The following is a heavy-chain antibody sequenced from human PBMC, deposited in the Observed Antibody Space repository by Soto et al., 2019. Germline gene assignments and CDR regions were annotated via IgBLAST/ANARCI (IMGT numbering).Heavy chain of an antibody. CDR3: AREDTYGLDYFDY. J-gene: IGHJ4*02. Sequence: EVQLVESGGGLVKPGGSLRLSCAASGFTFSTYNMNWFRQAPGTGLEWVSSISTGSTYIYYSDSVRGRFIISRDNANNSLYLQMNSRRAEDAAVYYCAREDTYGLDYFDYWGQGTLVTVSS. D-gene: IGHD5-18*01. CDR1: GFTFSTYN. CDR2: ISTGSTYI. V-gene: IGHV3-21*01.